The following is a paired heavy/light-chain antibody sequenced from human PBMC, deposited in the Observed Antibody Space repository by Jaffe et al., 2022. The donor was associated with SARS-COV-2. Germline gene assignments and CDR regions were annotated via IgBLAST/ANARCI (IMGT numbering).Heavy chain of an antibody. CDR2: IYYSGST. CDR1: GGSISSGDYY. Sequence: QVQLQESGPGLVKPSQTLSLTCTVSGGSISSGDYYWSWIRQPPGKGLEWIGYIYYSGSTYYNPSLKSRVTISVDTSKNQFSLKLSSVTAADTAVYYCARDCKYYDSSGYQINWFDPWGQGTLVTVSS. D-gene: IGHD3-22*01. CDR3: ARDCKYYDSSGYQINWFDP. J-gene: IGHJ5*02. V-gene: IGHV4-30-4*01.
Light chain of an antibody. CDR1: SLRSYY. CDR2: GKN. CDR3: NSRDSSGNLGV. Sequence: SSELTQDPAVSVALGQTVRITCQGDSLRSYYASWYQQKPGQAPVLVIYGKNNRPSGIPDRFSGSSSGNTASLTITGAQAEDEADYYCNSRDSSGNLGVFGGGTKLTVL. J-gene: IGLJ3*02. V-gene: IGLV3-19*01.